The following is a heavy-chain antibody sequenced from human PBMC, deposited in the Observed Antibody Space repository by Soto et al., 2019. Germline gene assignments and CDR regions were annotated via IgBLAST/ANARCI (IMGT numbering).Heavy chain of an antibody. CDR1: GEALGSGQSY. CDR3: ARGRSDSAGSSFGRRMDV. CDR2: TFVTGAT. D-gene: IGHD3-10*01. V-gene: IGHV4-61*01. J-gene: IGHJ6*02. Sequence: QVQLQESGPGLVKSSETLSLICFVSGEALGSGQSYWNWIRQAPGKGREWIGQTFVTGATKYSASLKSRATMSVDTSKSQISLTLTSVAAADSATYFCARGRSDSAGSSFGRRMDVWGQGTTVTVSS.